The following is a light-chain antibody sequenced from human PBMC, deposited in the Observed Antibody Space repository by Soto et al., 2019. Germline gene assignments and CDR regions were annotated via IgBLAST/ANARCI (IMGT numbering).Light chain of an antibody. CDR3: QQRNNWPPSFT. CDR2: DAS. J-gene: IGKJ5*01. Sequence: EIVLTQSPATLSLSPGERATLSCRASQSVGGHLAWYQQKPGQAPRLLIYDASDRATGIPARFSGSGSETDFTLTISSLEPDDFAVYYCQQRNNWPPSFTFGQRTRLEIK. CDR1: QSVGGH. V-gene: IGKV3-11*01.